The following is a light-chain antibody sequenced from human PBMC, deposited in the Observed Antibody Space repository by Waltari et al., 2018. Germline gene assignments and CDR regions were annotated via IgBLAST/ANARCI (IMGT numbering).Light chain of an antibody. CDR2: DDS. J-gene: IGLJ2*01. CDR1: SSAVGGSNY. Sequence: QSALTQPASVSGSPGQSITISCTGTSSAVGGSNYVSWYQQYPDKAPKLMIYDDSKRPSGVSNRFSGSKSGKTASLTISGLQAEDEADYYCCSYAGSSTHVLFGGGTKLTVL. V-gene: IGLV2-23*01. CDR3: CSYAGSSTHVL.